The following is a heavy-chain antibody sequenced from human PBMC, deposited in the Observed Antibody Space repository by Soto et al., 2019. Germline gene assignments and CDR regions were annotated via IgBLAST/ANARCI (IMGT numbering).Heavy chain of an antibody. J-gene: IGHJ3*02. CDR3: NLGSWSGEVFDI. CDR2: IIPMLGVR. D-gene: IGHD2-21*01. CDR1: GGTFSTYS. V-gene: IGHV1-69*02. Sequence: QVQLVQSGAEVKEPGSSVKVSCKDSGGTFSTYSMFWVRQAPGQGLEWMGRIIPMLGVRNYAQRFQDRVTITADKSTATVHMELSSLRSEDTALYYCNLGSWSGEVFDIWGQGTMVTVSS.